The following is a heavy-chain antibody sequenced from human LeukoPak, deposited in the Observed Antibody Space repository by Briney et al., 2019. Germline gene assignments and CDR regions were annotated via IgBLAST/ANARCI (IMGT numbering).Heavy chain of an antibody. CDR3: ARDLYSGSFLGAFDI. CDR1: GFTFSSYG. Sequence: PGGSLRLSCAASGFTFSSYGMHWVRQAPGKGLEWVAVISYDGSNKYYADSVKGRFTISRDNSKNTLYLQMNSLRAEDTAVYYCARDLYSGSFLGAFDIWGQGTMVTVSS. V-gene: IGHV3-30*03. CDR2: ISYDGSNK. D-gene: IGHD1-26*01. J-gene: IGHJ3*02.